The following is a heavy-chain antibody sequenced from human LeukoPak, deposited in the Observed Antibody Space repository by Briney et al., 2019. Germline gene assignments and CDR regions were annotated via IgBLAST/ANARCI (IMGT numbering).Heavy chain of an antibody. Sequence: PSGTLSLTCILSGGSISSYYWSWLRQPPGKGLEWIGYIYYSGSTNYNPSLKSRVTISVDTSKNQFSLKLSSVTAADTAVYYCARDSSYYYMDVWGKGTTVTVSS. V-gene: IGHV4-59*01. J-gene: IGHJ6*03. CDR1: GGSISSYY. CDR3: ARDSSYYYMDV. CDR2: IYYSGST.